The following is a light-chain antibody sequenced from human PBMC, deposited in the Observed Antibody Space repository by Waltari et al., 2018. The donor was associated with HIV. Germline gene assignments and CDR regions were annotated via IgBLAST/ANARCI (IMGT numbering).Light chain of an antibody. CDR1: QTSSRW. Sequence: DIQMTQSPSTLSASVGDRVTITRRASQTSSRWLAWYQQKPGKAPKLLIYKASSLESGVPSRFSGSGSGTDFTLTISSLQPDDFATYYCLQYKDFPLTFGGGTKVEIK. CDR3: LQYKDFPLT. V-gene: IGKV1-5*03. J-gene: IGKJ4*01. CDR2: KAS.